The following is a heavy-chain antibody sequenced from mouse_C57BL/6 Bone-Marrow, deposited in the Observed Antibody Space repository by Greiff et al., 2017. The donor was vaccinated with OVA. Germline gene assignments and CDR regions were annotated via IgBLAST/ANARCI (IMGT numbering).Heavy chain of an antibody. V-gene: IGHV1-81*01. D-gene: IGHD1-1*01. CDR1: GYTFTSYG. J-gene: IGHJ2*01. CDR3: ARTHCYGSSIDY. CDR2: IYPRSGNT. Sequence: QVQLQQSGAELARPGASVKLSCKASGYTFTSYGISWVKQRTGQGLEWIGEIYPRSGNTYYNEKFKGKATLTADTSSSTAYMGLRCLTSEDSAVYFCARTHCYGSSIDYWGQGTTLTVSS.